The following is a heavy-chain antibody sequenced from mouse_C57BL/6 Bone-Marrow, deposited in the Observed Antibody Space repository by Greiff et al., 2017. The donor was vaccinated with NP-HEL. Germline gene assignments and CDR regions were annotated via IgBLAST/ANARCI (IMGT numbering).Heavy chain of an antibody. D-gene: IGHD1-1*01. Sequence: VQLQQSGAELVRPGASVTLSCKASGYTFTDYEMHWVQQTPVHGLEWIGAIDPETGGTAYNQKFKGKAILTADKSSSTAYMELRSLTSEDSAVYYCTFYYYEYFDVWGTGTTVTVSS. V-gene: IGHV1-15*01. CDR2: IDPETGGT. J-gene: IGHJ1*03. CDR1: GYTFTDYE. CDR3: TFYYYEYFDV.